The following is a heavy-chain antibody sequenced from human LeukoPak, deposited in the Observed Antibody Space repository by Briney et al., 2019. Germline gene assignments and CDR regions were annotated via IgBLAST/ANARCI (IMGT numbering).Heavy chain of an antibody. CDR2: INHSGGT. V-gene: IGHV4-34*01. J-gene: IGHJ4*02. Sequence: SETLSLTCAVYGGSFSGYYWSWIRQPPGKGLEWIGEINHSGGTNYNPSLKSRVTISVDTSKNQFSLKLSSVTAADTAVYYCARGPRRITMIVVVTYYFDYWGQGTLVTVSS. CDR3: ARGPRRITMIVVVTYYFDY. CDR1: GGSFSGYY. D-gene: IGHD3-22*01.